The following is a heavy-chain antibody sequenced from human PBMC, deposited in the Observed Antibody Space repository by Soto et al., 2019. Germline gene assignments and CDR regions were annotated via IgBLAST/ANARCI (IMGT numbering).Heavy chain of an antibody. CDR3: ARPDLVLGVYVPTADWFAP. D-gene: IGHD3-16*01. V-gene: IGHV1-2*02. CDR2: INPKSGGT. Sequence: ASVKVSCKTSGYSFNDYYVHWVRQAPGQGLEWMGWINPKSGGTKSSQRFQGRVTMTSDTSISTAYMEVTRLTSDDTAVYYCARPDLVLGVYVPTADWFAPWAQGTLVTVSS. CDR1: GYSFNDYY. J-gene: IGHJ5*02.